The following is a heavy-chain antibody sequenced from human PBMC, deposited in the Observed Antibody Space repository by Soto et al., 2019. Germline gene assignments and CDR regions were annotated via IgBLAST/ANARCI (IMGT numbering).Heavy chain of an antibody. D-gene: IGHD3-16*02. CDR2: ISSSGSTI. V-gene: IGHV3-11*01. CDR3: ARGSYYDYIWGSYRFDY. Sequence: GGSLRLSCAASGFTFSDYYMSWIRQAPGKGLEWVSYISSSGSTIYYADSVKGGFTISRDNAKNSLYLQMNSLRAEDTAVYYCARGSYYDYIWGSYRFDYWGQGTLVTVSS. CDR1: GFTFSDYY. J-gene: IGHJ4*02.